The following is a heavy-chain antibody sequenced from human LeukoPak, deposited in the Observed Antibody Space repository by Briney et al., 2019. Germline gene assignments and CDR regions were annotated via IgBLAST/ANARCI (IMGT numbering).Heavy chain of an antibody. CDR3: AADLGDSSGYFGY. J-gene: IGHJ4*02. V-gene: IGHV1-58*02. Sequence: ASVKVSCKASGFTFTSSAMQWVRQARGQRLEWIGWVVVGSGNTNYAQKFQERVTITRDMSTSTAYMELSSLRYDDTAVYYCAADLGDSSGYFGYWGQGTLVTVSS. D-gene: IGHD3-22*01. CDR2: VVVGSGNT. CDR1: GFTFTSSA.